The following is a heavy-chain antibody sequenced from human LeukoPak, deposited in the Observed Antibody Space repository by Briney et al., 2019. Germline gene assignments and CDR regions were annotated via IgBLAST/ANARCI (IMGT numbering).Heavy chain of an antibody. CDR2: ISSSSSYI. J-gene: IGHJ3*02. Sequence: TGGSLRLSCAASGFTFSSYSMNWVRQAPGKGLEWVSSISSSSSYIYYADSVKGRFTISRDNAKNSLYLQMNSLRAEDTAVYYCCIYPWEGATTGCYAFHIWGQGTMDTVSS. D-gene: IGHD1-26*01. CDR3: CIYPWEGATTGCYAFHI. CDR1: GFTFSSYS. V-gene: IGHV3-21*04.